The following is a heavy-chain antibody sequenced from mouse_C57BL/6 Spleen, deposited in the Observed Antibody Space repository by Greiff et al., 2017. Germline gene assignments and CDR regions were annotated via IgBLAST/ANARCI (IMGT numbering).Heavy chain of an antibody. CDR3: ARDGYGSSTGFAY. J-gene: IGHJ3*01. D-gene: IGHD1-1*01. V-gene: IGHV1-80*01. Sequence: QVQLKQSGAELVKPGASVKISCKASGYAFSSYWMNWVKQRPGKCLEWIGQIYPGDGDTNYNGKFKGKATLTADKSSSTAYMQLSSLTSEDSAVYFCARDGYGSSTGFAYWGQGTLVTVSA. CDR1: GYAFSSYW. CDR2: IYPGDGDT.